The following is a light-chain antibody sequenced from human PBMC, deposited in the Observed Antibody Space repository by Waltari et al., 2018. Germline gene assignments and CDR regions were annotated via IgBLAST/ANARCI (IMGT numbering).Light chain of an antibody. J-gene: IGKJ1*01. CDR1: QSLFYNFNNKNY. Sequence: DIVMTQSPRSLVLSLGERAAIRCKSSQSLFYNFNNKNYLAWYQQKPGQPPKLLIYWATTRESGVPDRFIGSGSGTDFTLTINNLQAEDFAVYQCQHYNKWPPAFGQGTKVEIK. CDR3: QHYNKWPPA. CDR2: WAT. V-gene: IGKV4-1*01.